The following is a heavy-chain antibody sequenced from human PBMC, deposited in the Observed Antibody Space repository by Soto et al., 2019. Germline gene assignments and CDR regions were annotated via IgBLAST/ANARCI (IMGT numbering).Heavy chain of an antibody. CDR1: GFTFSSYG. CDR3: AKDSLLRFLEW. CDR2: ISYDGSNK. Sequence: GGSLRLSCAASGFTFSSYGMHWVRQAPGRGLEWVAVISYDGSNKYYADSVKGRFTISRDNSKNTLYLQMNSLRAEDTAVYYCAKDSLLRFLEWWGQGTLVTVSS. J-gene: IGHJ4*02. D-gene: IGHD3-3*01. V-gene: IGHV3-30*18.